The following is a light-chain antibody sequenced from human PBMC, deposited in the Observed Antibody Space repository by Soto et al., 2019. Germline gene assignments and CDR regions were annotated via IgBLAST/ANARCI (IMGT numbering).Light chain of an antibody. CDR3: QQRSNWPPVLT. CDR2: DAS. J-gene: IGKJ4*01. V-gene: IGKV3-11*01. Sequence: IALTHSPTTLSLSPGERATLSCRASQSVSSYLAWYQQKPGQAPRLLIYDASNRATGIPARFSGSGSGTDFTLTISSLEPEDFAVYYCQQRSNWPPVLTFGGGTKV. CDR1: QSVSSY.